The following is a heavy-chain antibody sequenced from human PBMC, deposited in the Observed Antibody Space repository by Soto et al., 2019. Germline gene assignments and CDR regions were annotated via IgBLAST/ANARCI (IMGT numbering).Heavy chain of an antibody. D-gene: IGHD3-3*01. J-gene: IGHJ4*02. CDR3: AGDITIFGVASRADY. CDR2: IKQDGSEK. Sequence: GGSLRLSCAASGFTFSSYWMSWFRQAPGKGLEWVANIKQDGSEKYYVDSVKGRFTISRDNAKNSLYLQMNSLRAEDTAVYYCAGDITIFGVASRADYWGQGTLVTVSS. CDR1: GFTFSSYW. V-gene: IGHV3-7*05.